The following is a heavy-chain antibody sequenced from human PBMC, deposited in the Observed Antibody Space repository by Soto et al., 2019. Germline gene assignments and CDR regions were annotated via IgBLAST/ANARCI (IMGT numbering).Heavy chain of an antibody. CDR2: ISYDGGNK. D-gene: IGHD3-10*01. Sequence: GGSLRLSCAASGFTFSSYAMHWVRQAPGKGLEWMAVISYDGGNKYYTDSVKGRFTISRDNSKNTLYLQMNSLRAEDTAVYYCAREIQRLLGYWGQGTLVTVSS. J-gene: IGHJ4*02. CDR1: GFTFSSYA. V-gene: IGHV3-30-3*01. CDR3: AREIQRLLGY.